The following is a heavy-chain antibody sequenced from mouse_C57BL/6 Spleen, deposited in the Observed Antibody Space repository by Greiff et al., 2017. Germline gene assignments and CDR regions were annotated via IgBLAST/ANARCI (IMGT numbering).Heavy chain of an antibody. V-gene: IGHV3-6*01. CDR3: ARLGSSDPYWYFDV. J-gene: IGHJ1*03. D-gene: IGHD1-1*01. Sequence: EVKLMESGPGLVKPSQSLSLTCSVTGYSITSGYYWNWIRQFPGNKLEWMGYISYDGSNNYNSSLKNRISITRDTSKNQFFLKLNSVTTEDTATYYCARLGSSDPYWYFDVWGTGTTVTVSS. CDR1: GYSITSGYY. CDR2: ISYDGSN.